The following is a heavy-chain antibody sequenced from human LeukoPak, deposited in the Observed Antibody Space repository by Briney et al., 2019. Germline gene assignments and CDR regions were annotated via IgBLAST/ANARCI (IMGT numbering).Heavy chain of an antibody. Sequence: SETLSLTCAVYGGSFSGYYWSWIRQPPGKGLEWIGEINHSGSTNYNPSLKSRVTISVDTSKNQFSLKLSSVTAADTAVYYCARHYVFTSCLDYWGQGTLVTVSS. D-gene: IGHD2-2*01. CDR1: GGSFSGYY. J-gene: IGHJ4*02. V-gene: IGHV4-34*01. CDR3: ARHYVFTSCLDY. CDR2: INHSGST.